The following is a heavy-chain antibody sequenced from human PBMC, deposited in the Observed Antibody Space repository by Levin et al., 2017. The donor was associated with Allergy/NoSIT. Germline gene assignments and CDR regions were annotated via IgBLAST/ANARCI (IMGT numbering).Heavy chain of an antibody. J-gene: IGHJ3*02. CDR3: ARDNIGPPDAFDI. Sequence: PGESLKISCAASGFTFDDYAMHWVRQAPGKGLEWVSGISWNSGSIGYADSVKGRFTISRDNAKNSLYLQMNSLRTEDTALYYCARDNIGPPDAFDIWGQGTMVIVSS. D-gene: IGHD3-10*01. CDR1: GFTFDDYA. CDR2: ISWNSGSI. V-gene: IGHV3-9*01.